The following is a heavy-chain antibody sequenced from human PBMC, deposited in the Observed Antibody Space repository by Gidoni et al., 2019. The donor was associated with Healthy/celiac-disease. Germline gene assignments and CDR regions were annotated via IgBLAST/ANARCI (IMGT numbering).Heavy chain of an antibody. CDR2: IKHNGRT. V-gene: IGHV4-34*01. CDR3: ARNYNADYLFDY. D-gene: IGHD4-17*01. J-gene: IGHJ4*02. Sequence: QVQLQQWCAGRLMPSGTLPLTCAVYGGSFSGYSWSWIRLPPGKGLECIGEIKHNGRTNYNPSLKSPVTTSVDTSKSQFALKLGVLTAAGTDVYYSARNYNADYLFDYWGQGTLVTVSS. CDR1: GGSFSGYS.